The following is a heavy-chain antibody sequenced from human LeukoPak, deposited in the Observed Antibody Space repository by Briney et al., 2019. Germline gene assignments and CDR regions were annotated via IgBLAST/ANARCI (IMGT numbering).Heavy chain of an antibody. J-gene: IGHJ4*02. V-gene: IGHV3-49*04. Sequence: GGSLRLSCTASGFTFGDYAMSWVRQAPGKGLEWVGFIRSKAYGGTTEYAASVKGRFTISRDDSKSIAYLQMNSLKTEDTAVYYCTRVNNYYDSSGYPYYFDYWGQGTLVTVSS. CDR2: IRSKAYGGTT. D-gene: IGHD3-22*01. CDR1: GFTFGDYA. CDR3: TRVNNYYDSSGYPYYFDY.